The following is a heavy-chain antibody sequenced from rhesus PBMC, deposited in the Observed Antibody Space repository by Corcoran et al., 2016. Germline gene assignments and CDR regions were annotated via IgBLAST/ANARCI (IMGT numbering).Heavy chain of an antibody. V-gene: IGHV4-76*01. J-gene: IGHJ4*01. Sequence: QVQLQESGPGLVKPSETLSLTCAVSGGPISGGCDWSWIRPPPGTGLAWIGYIYGSSGSTNYNPSLKNRVTISKDTSKNQFSLKLSSVTAADTAVYYCGKRALSGYSGYSFDYWGQGVLVTVSS. CDR2: IYGSSGST. D-gene: IGHD5-30*01. CDR3: GKRALSGYSGYSFDY. CDR1: GGPISGGCD.